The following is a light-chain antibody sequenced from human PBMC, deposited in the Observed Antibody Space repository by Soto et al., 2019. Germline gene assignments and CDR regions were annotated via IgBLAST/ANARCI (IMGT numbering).Light chain of an antibody. CDR3: QQYNNWPRT. CDR2: AAS. CDR1: ESVTSS. V-gene: IGKV3-15*01. J-gene: IGKJ1*01. Sequence: EIVLTQSPATLSSFPGDRATLSCRASESVTSSLAWYQQKPGQPPRLLIYAASTRATDVPARFSGGGSETEFTLTISSLQSEDFAVYYCQQYNNWPRTFGQGTKVDIK.